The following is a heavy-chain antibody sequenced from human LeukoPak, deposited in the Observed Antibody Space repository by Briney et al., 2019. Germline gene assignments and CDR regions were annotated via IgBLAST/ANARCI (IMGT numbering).Heavy chain of an antibody. CDR1: GFMFSVYG. Sequence: GGSLRLSCEGSGFMFSVYGMAWVRQAPGKGLEWVSLISATGGNTYYADSAKGRFTISRDNSKNTVHLQMDSLRAEDTAVYYCAKGRGYSYAYCFDSWGQGTLVTVSS. CDR3: AKGRGYSYAYCFDS. J-gene: IGHJ4*02. V-gene: IGHV3-23*01. CDR2: ISATGGNT. D-gene: IGHD5-18*01.